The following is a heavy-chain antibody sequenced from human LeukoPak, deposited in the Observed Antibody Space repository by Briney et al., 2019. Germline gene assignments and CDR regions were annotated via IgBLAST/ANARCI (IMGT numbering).Heavy chain of an antibody. CDR3: ARIRVMDLYYVDY. J-gene: IGHJ4*02. D-gene: IGHD3-10*01. V-gene: IGHV3-7*01. CDR1: GFTFSSYW. CDR2: IKQDGSEK. Sequence: GGSLRLSCAASGFTFSSYWMSWVRQAPGKGLEWVANIKQDGSEKYYVDSVKGRFTISRDNAKNSLYLQMNSLRAEDTAVYYCARIRVMDLYYVDYWGQGTLVTVSS.